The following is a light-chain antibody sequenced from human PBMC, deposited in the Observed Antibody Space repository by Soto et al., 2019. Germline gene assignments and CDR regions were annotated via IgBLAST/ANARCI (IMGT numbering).Light chain of an antibody. V-gene: IGKV3-15*01. Sequence: EVMMTQSPATLSVSPGGRATLSCRASQSVSSHLAWYQQKPGQAPRLLIYGASTRASGVPARFSGSGSGTEFTLPISSLQSEDFAISYCQQYDDWRLLTFGGGTKVEI. CDR2: GAS. CDR1: QSVSSH. J-gene: IGKJ4*01. CDR3: QQYDDWRLLT.